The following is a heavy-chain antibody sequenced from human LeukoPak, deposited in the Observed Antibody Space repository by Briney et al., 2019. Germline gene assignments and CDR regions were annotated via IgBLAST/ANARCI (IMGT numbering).Heavy chain of an antibody. CDR1: GFTFSSYS. CDR2: ISSSSSYI. J-gene: IGHJ4*02. Sequence: GGSLRLSCAASGFTFSSYSMNWVRQAPGKGLEWVSSISSSSSYIYYADSVKGRFTISRDNAKNSLYLQMNSLRAEDTAVYYYAREGNRWLRDIYFDYWGQGTLVTVSS. D-gene: IGHD5-24*01. CDR3: AREGNRWLRDIYFDY. V-gene: IGHV3-21*01.